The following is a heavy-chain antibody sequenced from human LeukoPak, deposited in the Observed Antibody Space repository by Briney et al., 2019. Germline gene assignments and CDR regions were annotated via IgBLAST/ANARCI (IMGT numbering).Heavy chain of an antibody. CDR2: IKSKTDGGTT. CDR1: GFTFSNAW. J-gene: IGHJ6*03. CDR3: TTGPGEPTYYDFWSGYWKDTKDAYYYYMDV. Sequence: GGSLRLSCAASGFTFSNAWMSWVRQAPGKGLEWVGRIKSKTDGGTTDYAAPVKGRFTISRDDSKNTLYLQMNSLKTEDTAVYYCTTGPGEPTYYDFWSGYWKDTKDAYYYYMDVWGKGTTVTVSS. V-gene: IGHV3-15*01. D-gene: IGHD3-3*01.